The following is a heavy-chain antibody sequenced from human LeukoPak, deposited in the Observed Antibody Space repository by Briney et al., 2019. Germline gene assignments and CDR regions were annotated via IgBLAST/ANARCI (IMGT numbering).Heavy chain of an antibody. Sequence: QPGGSLRLSCVASGFSFSRNWMHWVRQAPGKGLVWVSRINSDGSSTSYADFVKGRFTISRDNAKNTLYLQLNSLRAEDTAVYYCAREDRIAPADKAFDIWGQGTMVTVSS. V-gene: IGHV3-74*01. D-gene: IGHD6-13*01. CDR2: INSDGSST. CDR1: GFSFSRNW. J-gene: IGHJ3*02. CDR3: AREDRIAPADKAFDI.